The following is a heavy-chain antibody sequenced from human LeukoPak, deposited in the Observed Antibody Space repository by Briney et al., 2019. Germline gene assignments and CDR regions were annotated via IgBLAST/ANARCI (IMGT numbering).Heavy chain of an antibody. V-gene: IGHV3-48*04. CDR1: GFTFSSYS. CDR3: ARDGGSAWFLDY. J-gene: IGHJ4*02. Sequence: GGSLRLSCAASGFTFSSYSMNWVRQAPGKGLEWASYISSSGNTTYNADSVKGRFSITRDNAKNSLYLQMNSLRAEDTAVYYCARDGGSAWFLDYWGQGTLVTVSS. D-gene: IGHD6-19*01. CDR2: ISSSGNTT.